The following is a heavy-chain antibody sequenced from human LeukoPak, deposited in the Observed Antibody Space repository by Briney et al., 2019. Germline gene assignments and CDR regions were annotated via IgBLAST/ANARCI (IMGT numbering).Heavy chain of an antibody. D-gene: IGHD3-9*01. J-gene: IGHJ1*01. CDR2: IPYDCSNK. Sequence: GGSLRLSCAASGFTFSSYGMHWVRLAPSKGLEWVAAIPYDCSNKFCADSVKGRLTISRDNSKNTLYVQMNSLRAEDTAVYHCAKDPPLYFDWPEGYFQHWGQGTLVTVSS. CDR3: AKDPPLYFDWPEGYFQH. V-gene: IGHV3-30*18. CDR1: GFTFSSYG.